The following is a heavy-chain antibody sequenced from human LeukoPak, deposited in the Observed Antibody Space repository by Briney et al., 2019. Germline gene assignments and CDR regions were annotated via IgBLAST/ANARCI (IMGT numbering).Heavy chain of an antibody. CDR1: GFTVSSNY. CDR2: IYSGGST. V-gene: IGHV3-53*01. CDR3: AMDWFDP. J-gene: IGHJ5*02. Sequence: GGSLRLSCAASGFTVSSNYMSRVRQAPGKGQEWVSVIYSGGSTYYADSVKGRFTISRDNSKNTLYLQMNSLRAEDTAVYYCAMDWFDPWGQGTLVTVSS.